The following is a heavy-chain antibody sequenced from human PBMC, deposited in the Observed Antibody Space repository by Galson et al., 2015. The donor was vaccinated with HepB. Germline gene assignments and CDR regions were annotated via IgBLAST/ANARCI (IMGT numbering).Heavy chain of an antibody. Sequence: SLRLSCAASGLTFTDYGMQWVRQAPGKGLEWVAAIQYDGSIKYYADSVKGRFIISRDNSKNTVHVQMNTLRVEDTAVYYCTTGYYGSGSDFDYWGQGILVTVSS. D-gene: IGHD3-10*01. J-gene: IGHJ4*02. V-gene: IGHV3-30*03. CDR3: TTGYYGSGSDFDY. CDR2: IQYDGSIK. CDR1: GLTFTDYG.